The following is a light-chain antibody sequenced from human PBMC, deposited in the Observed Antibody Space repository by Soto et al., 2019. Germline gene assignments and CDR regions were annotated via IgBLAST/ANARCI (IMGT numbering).Light chain of an antibody. J-gene: IGKJ1*01. CDR2: GAF. V-gene: IGKV3-20*01. CDR1: QSVSRSY. Sequence: IAGKKFLGTLSLSPEERATLICRASQSVSRSYLVWYQQKPGQAPRLLIYGAFNRATVIPDRFSGSPSWTDFPLTNSRPVPGAFAAYCRHQSGTLPWTSWQET. CDR3: HQSGTLPWT.